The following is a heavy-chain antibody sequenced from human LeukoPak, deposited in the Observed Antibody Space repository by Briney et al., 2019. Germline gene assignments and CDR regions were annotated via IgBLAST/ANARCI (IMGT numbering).Heavy chain of an antibody. J-gene: IGHJ4*02. CDR1: GGSISISY. CDR2: IYYDGNT. CDR3: ARGNDY. Sequence: SETLSLTCTVSGGSISISYWSWLRQPPGKGLEWIGHIYYDGNTNYNPSLKSRVTISVDTSKNQVSLKLSSVTAADTAVYYCARGNDYWGQGTLVTVSS. V-gene: IGHV4-59*08.